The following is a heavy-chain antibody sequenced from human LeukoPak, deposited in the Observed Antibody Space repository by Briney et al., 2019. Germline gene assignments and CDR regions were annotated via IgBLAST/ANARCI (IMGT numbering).Heavy chain of an antibody. V-gene: IGHV3-64D*09. Sequence: GGSLRLSCSASGFTSWSYAMHWVRQAPGKGLEYVSAISSNGGSTYYADSVKGRFTISRDNSKNTLYLQMSSLRAEDTAVYYCVKDLTQDGDRPSPNDYWGQGTLVTVSS. D-gene: IGHD5-24*01. CDR2: ISSNGGST. J-gene: IGHJ4*02. CDR3: VKDLTQDGDRPSPNDY. CDR1: GFTSWSYA.